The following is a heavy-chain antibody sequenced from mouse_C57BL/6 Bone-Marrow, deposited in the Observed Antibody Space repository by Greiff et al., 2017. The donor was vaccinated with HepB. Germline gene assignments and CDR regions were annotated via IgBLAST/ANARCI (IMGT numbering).Heavy chain of an antibody. V-gene: IGHV1-12*01. D-gene: IGHD1-1*01. J-gene: IGHJ3*01. CDR1: GYTFTSYN. CDR2: IYPGNGDT. CDR3: ARDYYGSSLAWFAY. Sequence: QESGAELVRPGASVKMSCKASGYTFTSYNMHWVKQTPRQGLEWIGAIYPGNGDTSYNQKFKGKATLTVDKSSSTAYMQLSSLTSEDSAVYFCARDYYGSSLAWFAYWGQGTLVTVSA.